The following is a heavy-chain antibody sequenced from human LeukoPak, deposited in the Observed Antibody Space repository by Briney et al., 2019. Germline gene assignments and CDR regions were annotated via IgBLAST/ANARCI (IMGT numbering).Heavy chain of an antibody. CDR2: ISGSGGST. D-gene: IGHD2-2*01. CDR1: GFTFSSYA. V-gene: IGHV3-23*01. Sequence: PGGSLRLSCAASGFTFSSYAMSWVRQAPGKGLEWVSAISGSGGSTYYADSMKGRFTISRDNSKNTLYLQMNSLRAEDTAVYYCAKLDCSSTSCYEDYWGQGTLVTVSS. J-gene: IGHJ4*02. CDR3: AKLDCSSTSCYEDY.